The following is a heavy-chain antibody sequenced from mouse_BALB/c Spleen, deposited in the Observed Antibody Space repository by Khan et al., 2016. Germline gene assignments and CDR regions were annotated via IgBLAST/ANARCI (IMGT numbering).Heavy chain of an antibody. D-gene: IGHD2-4*01. CDR1: GFNIKDTY. CDR3: ARSPYDYDVGFAY. CDR2: IDPANGNT. V-gene: IGHV14-3*02. Sequence: VQLQQSGAELVKPGASVKLSCTAFGFNIKDTYMHWVKQRPEQGLEWIGRIDPANGNTKYDPKFQGKATITADTSSNTAYLQLSSLTSEDTAVYYCARSPYDYDVGFAYWGQGTLVTVSA. J-gene: IGHJ3*01.